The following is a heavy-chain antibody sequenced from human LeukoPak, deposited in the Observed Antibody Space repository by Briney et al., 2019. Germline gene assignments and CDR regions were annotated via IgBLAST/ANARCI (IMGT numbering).Heavy chain of an antibody. Sequence: SETLSLTCTVSGGSISSYYWSWIRQPPGKGREWSGYIYYSGSTNYNPSLKSRVTISVDTSKNQFSLKLSSVTAADKAVYYCARVSSSWYSDYYYYMDVWGKGTTVTVSS. D-gene: IGHD6-13*01. CDR2: IYYSGST. J-gene: IGHJ6*03. CDR1: GGSISSYY. V-gene: IGHV4-59*01. CDR3: ARVSSSWYSDYYYYMDV.